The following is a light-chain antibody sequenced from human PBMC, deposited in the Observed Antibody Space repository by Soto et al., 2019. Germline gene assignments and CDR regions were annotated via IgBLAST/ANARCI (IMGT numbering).Light chain of an antibody. V-gene: IGKV1-27*01. J-gene: IGKJ3*01. CDR1: QGISNY. CDR2: AAS. CDR3: QKYESDPFT. Sequence: DIQMTQSPSSLSASVGDRVTITCRASQGISNYIAWYQQKPGKVPNLLSYAASTFHSGVPSRFTGSGSGTDFTLAISSLQPDDIATYFCQKYESDPFTFGPGTKVEIK.